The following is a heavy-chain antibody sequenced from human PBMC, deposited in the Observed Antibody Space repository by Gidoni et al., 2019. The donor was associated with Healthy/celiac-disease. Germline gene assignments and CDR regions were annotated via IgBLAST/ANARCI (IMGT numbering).Heavy chain of an antibody. J-gene: IGHJ6*03. CDR3: ARDGDQAIYYYYYMDV. Sequence: QVQLVQSGSELKKPGASVKVSCKASGYTFTSYAMNWVRQAPGKGLEWMGWINTNTGNPTYAQGFTGRFVFSLDTSVSTAYLQISSLKAEDTAVYYCARDGDQAIYYYYYMDVWGKGTTVTVSS. CDR1: GYTFTSYA. CDR2: INTNTGNP. D-gene: IGHD7-27*01. V-gene: IGHV7-4-1*02.